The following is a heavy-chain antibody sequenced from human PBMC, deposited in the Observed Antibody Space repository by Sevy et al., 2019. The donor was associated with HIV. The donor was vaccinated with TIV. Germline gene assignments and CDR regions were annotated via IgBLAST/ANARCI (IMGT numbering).Heavy chain of an antibody. CDR1: GYSISSGYY. CDR2: IYHSGST. J-gene: IGHJ4*02. Sequence: SETLSLTCAVSGYSISSGYYWGWIRQPPGKGLEWIGSIYHSGSTYYNPSLKSRVTISVDTSKNQFSLKLSSVTAADTAVHYCARRRSSSSEALNYFDYWGQGTLVTVSS. D-gene: IGHD6-6*01. CDR3: ARRRSSSSEALNYFDY. V-gene: IGHV4-38-2*01.